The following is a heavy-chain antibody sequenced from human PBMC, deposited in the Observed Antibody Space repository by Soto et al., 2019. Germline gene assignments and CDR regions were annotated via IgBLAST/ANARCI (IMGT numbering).Heavy chain of an antibody. V-gene: IGHV4-34*01. J-gene: IGHJ6*02. Sequence: SETLSLTCAVYGGSFSGYYWSWIRQPPGKGLEWIGEINHSGSTNYNPSLKSRVTISVDTSKNQFSLKLSSVTAADTAVYYCARGGDDILTGYTDYYYYGMDVWGQGTTVTVSS. D-gene: IGHD3-9*01. CDR3: ARGGDDILTGYTDYYYYGMDV. CDR2: INHSGST. CDR1: GGSFSGYY.